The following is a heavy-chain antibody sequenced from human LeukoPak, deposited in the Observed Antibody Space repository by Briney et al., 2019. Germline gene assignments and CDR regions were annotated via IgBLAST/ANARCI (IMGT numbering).Heavy chain of an antibody. D-gene: IGHD2-15*01. J-gene: IGHJ4*02. CDR1: GYTFTTYG. V-gene: IGHV1-18*01. CDR3: ASGYCSGGSCYGLLDY. Sequence: GASVKVSCKASGYTFTTYGISWVRQAPGQGLEWMGGISAYNGNTNYAQKLQGRVTMTADTSTKTAYMELRSLRSNDTAVYYCASGYCSGGSCYGLLDYWGQGTLVIVSS. CDR2: ISAYNGNT.